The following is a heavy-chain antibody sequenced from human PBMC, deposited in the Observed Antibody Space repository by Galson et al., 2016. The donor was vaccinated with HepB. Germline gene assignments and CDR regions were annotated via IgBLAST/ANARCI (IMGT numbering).Heavy chain of an antibody. CDR3: ARAGWELPTVDAFDI. D-gene: IGHD1-26*01. J-gene: IGHJ3*02. CDR1: GGSVSNNSYY. Sequence: LSLTCTVSGGSVSNNSYYWSWIRQPPGKGLEWIGYIYSSGNTHSNPSLKSRVTISVDTSKNKLSLKLTPVPAADTAVYYCARAGWELPTVDAFDIWGQGTMVAVSS. V-gene: IGHV4-61*01. CDR2: IYSSGNT.